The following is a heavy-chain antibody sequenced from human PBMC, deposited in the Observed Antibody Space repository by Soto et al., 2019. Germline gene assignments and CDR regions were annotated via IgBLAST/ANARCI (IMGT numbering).Heavy chain of an antibody. V-gene: IGHV3-74*01. CDR3: ARVMTTVTTNAAFDI. CDR1: GFTFGSYS. D-gene: IGHD4-17*01. CDR2: IESEVSGT. J-gene: IGHJ3*02. Sequence: EVQLVESGGGLVQPGGSLRLSCAASGFTFGSYSMHWVRQAPGKGLAWVSRIESEVSGTNYADSVKGRFTISRDNAKNTLYLQMNSLRAEDTAVYYCARVMTTVTTNAAFDIWGQGTMVTVSS.